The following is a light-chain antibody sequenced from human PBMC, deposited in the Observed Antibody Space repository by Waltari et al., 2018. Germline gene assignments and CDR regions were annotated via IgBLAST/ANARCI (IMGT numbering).Light chain of an antibody. V-gene: IGKV3-15*01. CDR2: DAS. Sequence: EVVLTQSPATLSVSPGETATLSCRASQSASRNLAWYQQRPGQAPRLLISDASTLATGVPARFRGSGSGTEFTLTISSLQPEDFAVYFCQQHNNWPYTFGQGTKLEI. J-gene: IGKJ2*01. CDR1: QSASRN. CDR3: QQHNNWPYT.